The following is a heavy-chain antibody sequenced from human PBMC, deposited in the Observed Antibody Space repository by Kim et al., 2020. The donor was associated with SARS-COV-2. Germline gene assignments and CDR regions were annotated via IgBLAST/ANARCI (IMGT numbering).Heavy chain of an antibody. D-gene: IGHD3-10*01. V-gene: IGHV3-9*01. CDR3: AKDRAYYYGSGLDY. CDR2: ISWNSGSI. Sequence: GGSLRLSCAASGFTFDDYAMHWVRQAPGKGLEWVSGISWNSGSIGYADSVKGRFTISRDNAKNSLYLQMNSLRAEDTALYYCAKDRAYYYGSGLDYWGQGTLVTVSS. J-gene: IGHJ4*02. CDR1: GFTFDDYA.